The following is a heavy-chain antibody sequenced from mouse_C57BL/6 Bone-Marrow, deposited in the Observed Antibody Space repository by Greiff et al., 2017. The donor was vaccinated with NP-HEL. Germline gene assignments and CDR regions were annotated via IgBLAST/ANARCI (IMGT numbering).Heavy chain of an antibody. CDR1: GYSITSDY. V-gene: IGHV3-8*01. J-gene: IGHJ1*03. D-gene: IGHD1-1*01. CDR3: ARYRSYSLYWYFDV. CDR2: ISYSGST. Sequence: EVNVVESGPGLAKPSQTLSLTCSVTGYSITSDYWNWIRKFPGNKLEYMGYISYSGSTYYNPSLKSRISITRDTSKNQYYLQLNSVTTEDTATYYGARYRSYSLYWYFDVWGTGTTVTVSS.